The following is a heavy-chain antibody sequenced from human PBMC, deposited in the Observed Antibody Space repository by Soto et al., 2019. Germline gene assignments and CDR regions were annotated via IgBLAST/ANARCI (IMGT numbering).Heavy chain of an antibody. V-gene: IGHV3-21*02. J-gene: IGHJ4*02. D-gene: IGHD4-17*01. CDR2: ISSTSSYI. Sequence: VQLGESGGGLVKPGGSLRLSCAASGFNLSSHSMNWVRQAPGKGLEWVSSISSTSSYIYYADSVRGRFTISRDNAKNSLYLQMNSLRVEDTAMYYCARGEWVTAVTTVDYWGQGTLVTVSS. CDR3: ARGEWVTAVTTVDY. CDR1: GFNLSSHS.